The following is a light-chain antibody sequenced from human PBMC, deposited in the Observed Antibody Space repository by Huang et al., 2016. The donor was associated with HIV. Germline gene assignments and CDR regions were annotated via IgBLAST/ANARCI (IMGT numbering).Light chain of an antibody. Sequence: DIQMTQSPSSLSASIGDRVTITCRASRHIYSYLNWYQHRPGKAPKLLIYDAANLEVGVPSRFSGSGSGRNFTRIISSLQPEDFATYYCQQYDSLPRTFGPGTKV. CDR3: QQYDSLPRT. V-gene: IGKV1-33*01. CDR2: DAA. J-gene: IGKJ3*01. CDR1: RHIYSY.